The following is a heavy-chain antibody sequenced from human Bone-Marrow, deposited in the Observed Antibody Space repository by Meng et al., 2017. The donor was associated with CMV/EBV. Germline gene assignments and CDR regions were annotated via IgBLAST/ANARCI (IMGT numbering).Heavy chain of an antibody. CDR1: GYTFTSYD. CDR3: AGVGERSGSYACVY. Sequence: ASVKVSCKASGYTFTSYDINWVRQATGQGLEWMGWMNPNSGNTGYAQKFQGRVTMTRNTSISTAYMELSSLRSEDTAVYYCAGVGERSGSYACVYWGQGTLVTVSS. V-gene: IGHV1-8*02. CDR2: MNPNSGNT. J-gene: IGHJ4*02. D-gene: IGHD1-26*01.